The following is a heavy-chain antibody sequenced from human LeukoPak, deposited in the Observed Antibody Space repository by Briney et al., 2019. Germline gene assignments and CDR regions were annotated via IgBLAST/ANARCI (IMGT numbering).Heavy chain of an antibody. CDR3: TRESGAFSPFGF. Sequence: SETLSLTCAVSGGSILTTNWWSWVRQPPGKGLEWIGEVHLSGASNYNPSLKSRVNMSIDKSRNQLSLELTSVTAADTAIYYCTRESGAFSPFGFWGQGTLVTVSS. J-gene: IGHJ4*02. V-gene: IGHV4-4*02. CDR1: GGSILTTNW. CDR2: VHLSGAS. D-gene: IGHD1-26*01.